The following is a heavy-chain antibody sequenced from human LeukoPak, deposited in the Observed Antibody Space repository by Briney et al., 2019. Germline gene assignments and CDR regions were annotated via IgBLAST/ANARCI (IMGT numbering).Heavy chain of an antibody. CDR2: INPNSGGT. CDR1: GYTFTGYY. D-gene: IGHD3-16*01. V-gene: IGHV1-2*02. Sequence: ASVKVSCKASGYTFTGYYMHWVRQAPGQGLEWMGWINPNSGGTNYAQKFQGRVTMTRDTSINTAYMELNRLRSDDTAVYYCAPGGGITFGGGVAYYFDYWGQGTLVTVSS. J-gene: IGHJ4*02. CDR3: APGGGITFGGGVAYYFDY.